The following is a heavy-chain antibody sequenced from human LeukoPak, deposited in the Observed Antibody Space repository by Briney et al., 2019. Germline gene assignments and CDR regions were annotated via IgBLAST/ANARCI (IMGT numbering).Heavy chain of an antibody. V-gene: IGHV3-30*18. CDR3: AKDPLWFGELLDY. Sequence: GGSLRLSCAASGFTFSNYGMHWVRQAPGKGLEWVSVISYDGSNKYYADSVKGRFTISRDNSKNTLYLQMNSLRAEDTAVYYCAKDPLWFGELLDYWGQGTLVTVSS. CDR2: ISYDGSNK. D-gene: IGHD3-10*01. CDR1: GFTFSNYG. J-gene: IGHJ4*02.